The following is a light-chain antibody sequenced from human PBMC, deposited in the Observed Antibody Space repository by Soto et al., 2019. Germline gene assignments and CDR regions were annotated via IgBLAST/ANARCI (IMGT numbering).Light chain of an antibody. CDR1: SNDVGGYNY. CDR2: DVT. Sequence: QSVLTQPASVSGSPGQSIAISCTGTSNDVGGYNYVSWYQQHPVKAPQLIIYDVTNRPSGVSDRFSGSKSGNTASLTISGLQAEDEAEYYCSSYTSSSTPYVFGTGTKLTVL. CDR3: SSYTSSSTPYV. V-gene: IGLV2-14*01. J-gene: IGLJ1*01.